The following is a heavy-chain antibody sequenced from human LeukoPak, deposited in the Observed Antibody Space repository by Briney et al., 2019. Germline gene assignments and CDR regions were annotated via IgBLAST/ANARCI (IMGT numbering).Heavy chain of an antibody. V-gene: IGHV3-21*01. J-gene: IGHJ4*02. CDR3: ARAPLHLAMYHYFDY. CDR2: ISTSSSYI. D-gene: IGHD2-2*01. Sequence: GSLRLSCAGSEFTFSSYSMHWVRQAPGKGLEWVSYISTSSSYIHYADSVNGRFTISRDNAKKSLFLQMNSLRAEDTAVYYCARAPLHLAMYHYFDYWGQGTLVTVSS. CDR1: EFTFSSYS.